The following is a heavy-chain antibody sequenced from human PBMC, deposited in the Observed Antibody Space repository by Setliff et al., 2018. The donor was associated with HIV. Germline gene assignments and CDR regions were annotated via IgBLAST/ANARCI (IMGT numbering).Heavy chain of an antibody. D-gene: IGHD3-10*01. Sequence: PGGSLRLSCAASGFTVSTYYMSWVRQAPGKGLEWVSGVSGSGGNTYYADSVKGRFTISRDNSKNTLYLQMNSLRAEDTAVYYCAKMDTGSYLNYFDYWGQGTLVTVSS. CDR1: GFTVSTYY. J-gene: IGHJ4*02. CDR3: AKMDTGSYLNYFDY. CDR2: VSGSGGNT. V-gene: IGHV3-23*01.